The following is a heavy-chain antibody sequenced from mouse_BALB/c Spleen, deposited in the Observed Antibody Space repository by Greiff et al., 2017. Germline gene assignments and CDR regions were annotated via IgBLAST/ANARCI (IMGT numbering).Heavy chain of an antibody. V-gene: IGHV1S81*02. CDR1: GYTFTSYY. J-gene: IGHJ3*01. CDR2: INPSNGGT. Sequence: QVQLQQSGAELVKPGASVKLSCKASGYTFTSYYMYWVKQRPGQGLEWIGGINPSNGGTNFNEKFKSKATLTVDKSSSTAYMQLSSLTSEDSAVYYCTRFDGYLRGFAYWGQGTLVTVSA. CDR3: TRFDGYLRGFAY. D-gene: IGHD2-3*01.